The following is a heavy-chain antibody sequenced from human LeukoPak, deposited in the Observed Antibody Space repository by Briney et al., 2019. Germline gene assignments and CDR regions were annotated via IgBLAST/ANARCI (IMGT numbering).Heavy chain of an antibody. CDR2: INQDGSQK. Sequence: QAGGSLRLSCAASGFTFSSYWMNWVRQAPGKGLEWVANINQDGSQKYYVDSVKGRFTISRDNAKNSLYLQMNSLRAEDTAVYYCASLYGGNFPFDYWGQGTLVTVSS. D-gene: IGHD4-23*01. CDR3: ASLYGGNFPFDY. J-gene: IGHJ4*02. CDR1: GFTFSSYW. V-gene: IGHV3-7*01.